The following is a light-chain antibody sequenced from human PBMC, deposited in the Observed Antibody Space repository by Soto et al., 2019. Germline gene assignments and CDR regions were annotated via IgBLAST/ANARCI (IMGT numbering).Light chain of an antibody. J-gene: IGKJ1*01. CDR1: QSISSSY. CDR3: QQYGRSPWT. CDR2: GAS. V-gene: IGKV3-20*01. Sequence: EIVLTQSPGTLSLSPGDRATLSCRASQSISSSYLAWYQQNPGQAPRLLIYGASSRATGILDRFSGSGSGTDFTLAISRLEPEDFAVYYCQQYGRSPWTFGQGTKVEVK.